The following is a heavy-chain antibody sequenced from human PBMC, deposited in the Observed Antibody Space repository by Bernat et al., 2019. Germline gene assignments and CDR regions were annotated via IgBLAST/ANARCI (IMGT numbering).Heavy chain of an antibody. CDR1: GGSISSGDYY. D-gene: IGHD6-13*01. V-gene: IGHV4-30-4*01. Sequence: QVQLQESGPGLVKPSQTLSLTCTVSGGSISSGDYYWSWIRQPPGKGLEWIGYINYSGRTYYNPSLKSRVSISVDTSKNQFSLKLSSVTAADTAVYYCARVVKSSWHNDYWGQGTLVIVSS. CDR2: INYSGRT. CDR3: ARVVKSSWHNDY. J-gene: IGHJ4*02.